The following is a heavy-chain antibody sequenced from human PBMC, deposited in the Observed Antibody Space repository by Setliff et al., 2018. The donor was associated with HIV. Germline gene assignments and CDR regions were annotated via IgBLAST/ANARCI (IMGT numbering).Heavy chain of an antibody. J-gene: IGHJ4*02. CDR3: AREAYRLPWIDN. D-gene: IGHD1-1*01. CDR1: GFTFSSYS. CDR2: ISSSGSTT. Sequence: GGSLRLSCAASGFTFSSYSLSWVRQAPGKGLEWISYISSSGSTTYYADSVKGRFTISRDNTKNSLYLQINSLSAEDTAVYYCAREAYRLPWIDNWGQGTLVTVSS. V-gene: IGHV3-48*04.